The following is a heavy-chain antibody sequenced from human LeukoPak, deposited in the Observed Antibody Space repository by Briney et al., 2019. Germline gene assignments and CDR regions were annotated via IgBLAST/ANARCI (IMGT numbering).Heavy chain of an antibody. Sequence: SETLSLTCTVSGGSISSGDYYRSWIRQPPGKGLEWIGYIYYSGSTYYNPSLRSRVTISLDTSNDHFYLNLNSVTAADAAFYYCARVASGSNSYYFDYWGQGILVTVSS. CDR2: IYYSGST. CDR1: GGSISSGDYY. J-gene: IGHJ4*02. V-gene: IGHV4-30-4*01. D-gene: IGHD1-26*01. CDR3: ARVASGSNSYYFDY.